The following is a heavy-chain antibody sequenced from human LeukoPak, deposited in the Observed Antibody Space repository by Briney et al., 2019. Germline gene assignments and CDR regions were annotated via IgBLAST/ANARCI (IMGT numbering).Heavy chain of an antibody. Sequence: PGGSLRLSCAASGFTFSSYAMSWVRQAPGKGPEWVAFISNDGSTENFIGSVKGRFTVSRDNSKNTLYLQMNSLRAEDTAVYYCVSPGDSGDVYGIDVWGQGTTVIVFS. CDR2: ISNDGSTE. V-gene: IGHV3-30*10. D-gene: IGHD5-12*01. J-gene: IGHJ6*02. CDR1: GFTFSSYA. CDR3: VSPGDSGDVYGIDV.